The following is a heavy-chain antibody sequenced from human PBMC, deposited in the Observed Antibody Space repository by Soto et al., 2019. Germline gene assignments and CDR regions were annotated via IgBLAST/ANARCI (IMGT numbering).Heavy chain of an antibody. V-gene: IGHV1-18*01. Sequence: GASVKVSCKASGYTFTSYGISWVRQAPGQGLEWMGWISAYNGNTNYAQKLQGRVTMTTDTSTSTAYMELRSLRSDDTAVYYCAREGILTGYSPYYYYYGMDVWGQGTTVTVSS. CDR2: ISAYNGNT. J-gene: IGHJ6*02. D-gene: IGHD3-9*01. CDR1: GYTFTSYG. CDR3: AREGILTGYSPYYYYYGMDV.